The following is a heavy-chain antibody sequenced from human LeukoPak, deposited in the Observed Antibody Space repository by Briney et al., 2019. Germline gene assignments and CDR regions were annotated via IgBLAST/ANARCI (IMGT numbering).Heavy chain of an antibody. Sequence: SETLSLTCTVSGGSISSDSYYWGWFRQPPGKGLEWIGSIYYSGSTYYNPSLKSRVTISVDTSKNQFSLKLSSVTAADTAVYYCAREGSYYGSGSYIPGFDYWGQGTLVAVSS. CDR2: IYYSGST. D-gene: IGHD3-10*01. CDR3: AREGSYYGSGSYIPGFDY. J-gene: IGHJ4*02. CDR1: GGSISSDSYY. V-gene: IGHV4-39*07.